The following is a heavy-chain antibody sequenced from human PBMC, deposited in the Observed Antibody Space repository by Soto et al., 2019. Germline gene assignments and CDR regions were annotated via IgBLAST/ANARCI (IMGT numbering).Heavy chain of an antibody. CDR1: GFTVGSNF. CDR3: ARGNCTSSSCFTFDS. D-gene: IGHD2-2*01. V-gene: IGHV3-66*01. Sequence: GGSLRLSCAASGFTVGSNFMSWVRQAPGKGLEWVSIIYSGGSTYYADSVKGRFTISRDNSKNTLWLQMNNLRAEDTAVYYCARGNCTSSSCFTFDSWGQGTLVTVSS. CDR2: IYSGGST. J-gene: IGHJ5*01.